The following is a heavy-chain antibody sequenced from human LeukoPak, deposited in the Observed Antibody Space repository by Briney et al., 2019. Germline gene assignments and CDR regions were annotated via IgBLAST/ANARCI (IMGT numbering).Heavy chain of an antibody. CDR2: MNPNSGNT. Sequence: GASVKVSCKASGYTFTSYDINWVRQATGQGLEWMGWMNPNSGNTGYAQKFQGRVTMTRNTSISTAHMELSSLRSEDTAVYYCARAVSGWYNWFDPWGQGTLVTVSS. J-gene: IGHJ5*02. CDR3: ARAVSGWYNWFDP. V-gene: IGHV1-8*01. D-gene: IGHD6-19*01. CDR1: GYTFTSYD.